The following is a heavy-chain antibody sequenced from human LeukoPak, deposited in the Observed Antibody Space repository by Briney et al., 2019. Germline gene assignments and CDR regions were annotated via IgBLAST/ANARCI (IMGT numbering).Heavy chain of an antibody. CDR2: IIPIFGTA. CDR1: GGTFSSYA. D-gene: IGHD6-6*01. Sequence: SVKVSCKASGGTFSSYAISWVRQAPGQGLEWMGGIIPIFGTANYAQKFQGRVTITADESTSTAYMELSSLRSEDTAVYYCARDRMVEYSSSYYYMDVWGKGTTVTVSS. J-gene: IGHJ6*03. CDR3: ARDRMVEYSSSYYYMDV. V-gene: IGHV1-69*13.